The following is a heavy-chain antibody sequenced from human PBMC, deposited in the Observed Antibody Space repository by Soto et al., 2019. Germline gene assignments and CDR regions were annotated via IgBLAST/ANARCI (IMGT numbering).Heavy chain of an antibody. CDR3: TTVGAVTPLKSVYYYYYGMDV. V-gene: IGHV3-15*07. CDR2: IKSKTDGGTT. D-gene: IGHD4-4*01. CDR1: GFTFSNAW. J-gene: IGHJ6*02. Sequence: PGGSLRLSCAASGFTFSNAWMNWVRQAPGKGLEWVGRIKSKTDGGTTDYAAPVKGRFTISRDDSKNTLYLQMNSLKTEDTAVYYCTTVGAVTPLKSVYYYYYGMDVWGQGTTVTVSS.